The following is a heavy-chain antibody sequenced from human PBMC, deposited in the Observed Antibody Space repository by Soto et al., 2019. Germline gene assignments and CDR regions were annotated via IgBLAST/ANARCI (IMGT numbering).Heavy chain of an antibody. CDR3: AKVYSSSWPYFDY. V-gene: IGHV3-30*18. CDR2: ISYDGSNK. D-gene: IGHD6-13*01. J-gene: IGHJ4*02. Sequence: PGGSLRLSCAASGFTFSSYGLHWVRQAPGKGLEWVAVISYDGSNKYYADSVKGRFTISRDNSRNTLYLQMNSLRAEDTAVYYCAKVYSSSWPYFDYWGQGTLVTVSS. CDR1: GFTFSSYG.